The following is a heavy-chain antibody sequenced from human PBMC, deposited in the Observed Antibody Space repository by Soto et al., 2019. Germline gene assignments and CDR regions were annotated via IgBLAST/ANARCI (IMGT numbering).Heavy chain of an antibody. J-gene: IGHJ6*02. CDR2: MNPNSGNT. CDR3: ARGRYSSSWSPYYYYGMDV. D-gene: IGHD6-13*01. CDR1: GYTFTSYD. V-gene: IGHV1-8*01. Sequence: VASVKVSCKASGYTFTSYDINWVRQATGQGLEWMGWMNPNSGNTGYAQKFQGRVTMTRNTSISTAYMELSSLRSEDTAVYYCARGRYSSSWSPYYYYGMDVWGQGTTVTVSS.